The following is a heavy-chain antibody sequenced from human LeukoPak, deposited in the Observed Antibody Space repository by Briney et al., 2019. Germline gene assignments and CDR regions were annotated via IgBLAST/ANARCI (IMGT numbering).Heavy chain of an antibody. V-gene: IGHV4-61*01. J-gene: IGHJ3*02. CDR2: IYYSGST. CDR1: GGSVSSGSYY. Sequence: ASETLSLTCTVSGGSVSSGSYYWSWIRQPPGKGLEWIGYIYYSGSTNYNPSLKSRVTISVDTSKNQFSLKLSSVTAADTAVYYCARARPPHYYDSSGYYLGAFDIWGQGTMVTVSS. D-gene: IGHD3-22*01. CDR3: ARARPPHYYDSSGYYLGAFDI.